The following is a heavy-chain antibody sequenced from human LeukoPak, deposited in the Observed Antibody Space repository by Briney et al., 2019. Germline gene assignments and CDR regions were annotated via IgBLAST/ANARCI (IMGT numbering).Heavy chain of an antibody. V-gene: IGHV1-2*02. CDR2: INPNSGGT. J-gene: IGHJ4*02. CDR1: GYTFTGYY. CDR3: AVGYYDYVWGGIDY. Sequence: ASVKVSCKASGYTFTGYYMHWVRQAPGQGLEWMGWINPNSGGTNYAQKFQGRVTMTRDTSISTAYMELSRLRSDDTPVYYCAVGYYDYVWGGIDYWGQGTLVTVSS. D-gene: IGHD3-16*01.